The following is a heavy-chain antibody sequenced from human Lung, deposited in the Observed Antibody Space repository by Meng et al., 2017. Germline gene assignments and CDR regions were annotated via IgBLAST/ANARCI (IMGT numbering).Heavy chain of an antibody. CDR1: CGSFSDYY. J-gene: IGHJ4*02. CDR2: INHSWST. V-gene: IGHV4-34*01. D-gene: IGHD4-11*01. Sequence: VQVKRGGVGLLKPSVTLSVTCVVSCGSFSDYYWSWIRQPPGKGLEWIGEINHSWSTNYNPSLESRATISVDTSQNNLSLKLNSVTAADSAVYYCARGPTTMAHDFDYWGQGTLVTVSS. CDR3: ARGPTTMAHDFDY.